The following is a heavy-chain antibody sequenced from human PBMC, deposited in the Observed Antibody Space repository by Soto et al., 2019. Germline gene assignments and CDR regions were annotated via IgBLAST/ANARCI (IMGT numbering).Heavy chain of an antibody. J-gene: IGHJ6*02. CDR1: GGTFSSYA. V-gene: IGHV1-69*01. CDR3: ARDPPSGSYCDGGYYYYGMDV. Sequence: QVQLVQSGAEVKKPGSSVKVSCKASGGTFSSYAISWVRQAPGQGLEWMGGIIPIFGTANYAQKFQGRVTITADESTSTAYMELSSLRSEDTAVYYCARDPPSGSYCDGGYYYYGMDVWGQGTTVTVSS. CDR2: IIPIFGTA. D-gene: IGHD1-26*01.